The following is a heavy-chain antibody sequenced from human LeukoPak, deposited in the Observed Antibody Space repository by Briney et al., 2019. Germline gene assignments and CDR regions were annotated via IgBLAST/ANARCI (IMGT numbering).Heavy chain of an antibody. D-gene: IGHD1-26*01. J-gene: IGHJ4*02. V-gene: IGHV3-48*03. CDR2: ITTSGSTT. Sequence: GGSLRLSCAASGFAFSTYEMSWVRQAPGRGLEWVSYITTSGSTTYYADSVKGRFTISRDNAKNSLYLQLNSLRAEDTAIYYCARGGSVSYYFDYWGQGSLVTVSS. CDR1: GFAFSTYE. CDR3: ARGGSVSYYFDY.